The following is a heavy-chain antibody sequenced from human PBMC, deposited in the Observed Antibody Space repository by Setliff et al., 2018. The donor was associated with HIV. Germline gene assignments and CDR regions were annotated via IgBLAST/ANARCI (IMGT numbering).Heavy chain of an antibody. V-gene: IGHV4-31*01. CDR1: AGSIRSSTYY. CDR3: ARGRVFCDGDSCYHFDY. J-gene: IGHJ4*02. Sequence: PSETLSITCTVSAGSIRSSTYYWAWIRQPPGKGLEWIGYVYFSGSATHNPSLKSPVSISVDTSKNQFYLTLSSVTAADTAVYYCARGRVFCDGDSCYHFDYWGQGVLVTVSS. D-gene: IGHD2-21*02. CDR2: VYFSGSA.